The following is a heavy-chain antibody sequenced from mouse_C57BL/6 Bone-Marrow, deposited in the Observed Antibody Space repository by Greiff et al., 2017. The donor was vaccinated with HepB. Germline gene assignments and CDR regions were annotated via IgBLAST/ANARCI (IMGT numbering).Heavy chain of an antibody. V-gene: IGHV1-81*01. Sequence: VQVVESGAELARPGASVKLSCKASGYTFTSYGISWVKQRTGQGLEWIGEIYPRSGNTYYNEKFKGKATLTADKSSSTAYMELRSLTSEDSAVYFCAIYDGYYHTLLWGQGTTLTVSS. D-gene: IGHD2-3*01. J-gene: IGHJ2*01. CDR3: AIYDGYYHTLL. CDR1: GYTFTSYG. CDR2: IYPRSGNT.